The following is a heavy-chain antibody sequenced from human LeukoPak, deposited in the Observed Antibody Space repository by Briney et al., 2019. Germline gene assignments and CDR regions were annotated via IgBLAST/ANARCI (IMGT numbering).Heavy chain of an antibody. CDR1: GGSFSGYY. CDR2: INHSGST. V-gene: IGHV4-34*01. CDR3: ASWPILDY. Sequence: PSETLSLTCAVYGGSFSGYYWSWIRQPPGKGLEWIGEINHSGSTNYNPSLKSRVTISVDTSKNQFSLKLSSATAADTAVYYCASWPILDYWGQGTLVTVSS. J-gene: IGHJ4*02.